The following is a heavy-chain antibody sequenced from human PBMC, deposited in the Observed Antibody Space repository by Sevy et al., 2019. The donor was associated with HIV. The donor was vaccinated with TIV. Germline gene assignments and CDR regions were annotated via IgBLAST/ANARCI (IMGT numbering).Heavy chain of an antibody. CDR2: INPNSGGT. V-gene: IGHV1-2*02. CDR1: GYTFTGYY. Sequence: ASVKVSCKASGYTFTGYYMHWVRQAPGQGLEWMGWINPNSGGTNYAQKFQGRVTMTRDTSISTAYMERSRLRSDDTAVYYCARELMYSRCFDYWGQGTLVTVSS. J-gene: IGHJ4*02. CDR3: ARELMYSRCFDY. D-gene: IGHD6-13*01.